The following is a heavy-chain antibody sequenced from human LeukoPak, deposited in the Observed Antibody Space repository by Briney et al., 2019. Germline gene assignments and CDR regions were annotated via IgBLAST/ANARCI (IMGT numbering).Heavy chain of an antibody. CDR1: GYTFSNYG. CDR3: ARGATRFGEFTDWLDP. Sequence: GASVKVSCKASGYTFSNYGVSWVRQAPGRGLEWLGWISAYNGNTNYAQKFQGRVTMTRDTSTSTAYMEVTSLRSDDTAVYYCARGATRFGEFTDWLDPWGQGTLVTVS. D-gene: IGHD3-10*02. J-gene: IGHJ5*02. V-gene: IGHV1-18*01. CDR2: ISAYNGNT.